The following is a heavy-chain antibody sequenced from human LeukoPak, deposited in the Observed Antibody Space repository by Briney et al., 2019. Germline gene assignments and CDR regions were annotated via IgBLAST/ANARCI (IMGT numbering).Heavy chain of an antibody. CDR1: GFTFSSYE. J-gene: IGHJ4*02. V-gene: IGHV3-48*03. Sequence: GVLRLSCAASGFTFSSYEMNWVRQAPGKGLEWVSYISSSGSTIYYADSVKGRFTISRDNAKNSLYLQMNSLRAEDTAVYYCAREATVTTPYFDYWGQGTLVTVSS. D-gene: IGHD4-17*01. CDR3: AREATVTTPYFDY. CDR2: ISSSGSTI.